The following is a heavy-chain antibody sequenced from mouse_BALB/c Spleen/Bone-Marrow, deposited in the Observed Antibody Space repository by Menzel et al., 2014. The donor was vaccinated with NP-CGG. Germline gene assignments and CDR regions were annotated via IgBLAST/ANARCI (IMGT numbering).Heavy chain of an antibody. CDR3: AIGSSPYYYGMDY. CDR1: DYSITSDYA. Sequence: VQLQQSGPGLVKHSQSLSLTCTVTDYSITSDYAWNWIRQFPGNKLEWMGYTRYSGSTSYNPSLKSRISITRDTSKNQFFLQLNSVTTEDTATYYCAIGSSPYYYGMDYWGQGTSVTVSS. V-gene: IGHV3-2*02. CDR2: TRYSGST. D-gene: IGHD1-1*01. J-gene: IGHJ4*01.